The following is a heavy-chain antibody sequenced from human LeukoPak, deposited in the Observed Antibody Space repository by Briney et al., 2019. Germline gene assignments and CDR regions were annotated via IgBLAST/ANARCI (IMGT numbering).Heavy chain of an antibody. CDR1: GGSISSGGYY. Sequence: PSETLSLTCTVSGGSISSGGYYWSWIRQHPGTGLEWIGYIYYSGSTYYIPSLKSRLTISVDTSKNQSSLKLSSVTAADTAVYYCALFRNYFDYWGQGTLVTVSS. CDR3: ALFRNYFDY. V-gene: IGHV4-30-4*08. J-gene: IGHJ4*02. CDR2: IYYSGST. D-gene: IGHD3-10*02.